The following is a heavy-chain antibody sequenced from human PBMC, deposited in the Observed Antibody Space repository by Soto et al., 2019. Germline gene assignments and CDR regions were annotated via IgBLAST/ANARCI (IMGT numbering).Heavy chain of an antibody. CDR3: ARAKGYGANRWRDS. D-gene: IGHD4-17*01. J-gene: IGHJ5*01. Sequence: LSLTCAVYGGSFSGYYWSWIRQPPGKGLEWIGEINHSGSANYNPSLESRLPISVDTSKNQFSLEVRSVTAADTAVYYCARAKGYGANRWRDSWGRGNLVTV. CDR1: GGSFSGYY. CDR2: INHSGSA. V-gene: IGHV4-34*01.